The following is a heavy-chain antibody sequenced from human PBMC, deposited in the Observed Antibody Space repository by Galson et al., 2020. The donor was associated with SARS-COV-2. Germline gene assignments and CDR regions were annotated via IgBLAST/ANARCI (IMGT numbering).Heavy chain of an antibody. Sequence: GGSLRLSCVASRFDFSSDAMSWVRQAPGKGLEWVSRISASGVTINYADSVKGRFTISRDNSRNTMHLQMDSLRAEDTAVYYCAKEEHSNGYYYFFDYWGQGTLVTVSS. CDR3: AKEEHSNGYYYFFDY. D-gene: IGHD3-22*01. J-gene: IGHJ4*02. CDR1: RFDFSSDA. V-gene: IGHV3-23*01. CDR2: ISASGVTI.